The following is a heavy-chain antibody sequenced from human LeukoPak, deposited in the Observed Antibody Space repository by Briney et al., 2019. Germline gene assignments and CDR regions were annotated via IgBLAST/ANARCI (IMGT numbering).Heavy chain of an antibody. J-gene: IGHJ4*02. CDR1: GYTFISNY. V-gene: IGHV1-46*01. CDR2: INPSGGSP. CDR3: ARDLAAAGDY. Sequence: ASVKVSCKAYGYTFISNYLNWVRQAPGQGLEWVGIINPSGGSPSYAQKFQGRVTMTRDMSTSTVYMTLSSLKSEDTAVYYCARDLAAAGDYWGQGTLVTVSS. D-gene: IGHD6-13*01.